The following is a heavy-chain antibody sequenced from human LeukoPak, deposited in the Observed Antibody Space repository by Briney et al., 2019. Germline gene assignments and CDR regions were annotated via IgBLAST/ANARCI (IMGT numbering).Heavy chain of an antibody. D-gene: IGHD3-3*01. J-gene: IGHJ6*02. CDR2: IYYSGST. CDR3: ARDTPYDFWSGYYLDPYYYGMDV. V-gene: IGHV4-31*03. Sequence: PSETLSLTCTVSGGSISSGGYYWSWIRQHPGKGLEWIGYIYYSGSTYYNPSLKSRVTISVDTSKNQSSLKLSSVTAADTAVYYCARDTPYDFWSGYYLDPYYYGMDVWGQGTTVTVSS. CDR1: GGSISSGGYY.